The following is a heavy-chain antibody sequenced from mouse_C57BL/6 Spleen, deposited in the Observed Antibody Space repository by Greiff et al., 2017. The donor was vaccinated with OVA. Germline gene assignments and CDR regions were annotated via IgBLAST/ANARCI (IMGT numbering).Heavy chain of an antibody. CDR1: GFSLTSYG. Sequence: VKLEESGPGLVQPSQSLSITCTVSGFSLTSYGVHWVRQSPGKGLEWLGVIWSGGSTDYNAAFISRLSISKDNSKSQVFFKMNSLQADDTAIYYCARKGDGSSYDYAMDYWGQGSSVTVSS. D-gene: IGHD1-1*01. V-gene: IGHV2-2*01. CDR2: IWSGGST. CDR3: ARKGDGSSYDYAMDY. J-gene: IGHJ4*01.